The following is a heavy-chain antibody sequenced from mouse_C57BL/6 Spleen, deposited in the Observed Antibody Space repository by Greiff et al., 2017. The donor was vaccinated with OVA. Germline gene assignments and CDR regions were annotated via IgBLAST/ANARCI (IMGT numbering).Heavy chain of an antibody. CDR1: GYTFTDYE. CDR3: TRRWDWYFDV. CDR2: IDPETGGT. D-gene: IGHD1-1*02. V-gene: IGHV1-15*01. Sequence: VKLMESGAELVRPGASVTLSCKASGYTFTDYEMHWVKQTPVHGLEWIGAIDPETGGTAYNQKFKGKAILTADKSSSTAYMELRSLTSEDSAVYYCTRRWDWYFDVWGTGTTGTVSS. J-gene: IGHJ1*03.